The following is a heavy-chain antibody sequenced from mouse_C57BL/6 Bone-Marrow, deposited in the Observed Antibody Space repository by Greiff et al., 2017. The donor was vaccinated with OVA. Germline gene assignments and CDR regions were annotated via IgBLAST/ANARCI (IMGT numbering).Heavy chain of an antibody. CDR2: IDPNSGGT. J-gene: IGHJ3*01. Sequence: QVQLQQPGAELVKPGASVKLSCKASGYTFTSYWMPWVKQRPGRGLEWIGRIDPNSGGTKYTEKFKSKATLTVDTPSSPAYMHISSLTSEGCAVYECARGIGLYCGSPWFAYWGQGTMVTVSA. CDR1: GYTFTSYW. CDR3: ARGIGLYCGSPWFAY. V-gene: IGHV1-72*01. D-gene: IGHD1-1*01.